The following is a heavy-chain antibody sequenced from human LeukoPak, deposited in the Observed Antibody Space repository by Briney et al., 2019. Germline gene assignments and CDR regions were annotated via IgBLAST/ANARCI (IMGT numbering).Heavy chain of an antibody. CDR2: INHSGST. CDR1: GGSFSGYY. J-gene: IGHJ4*02. D-gene: IGHD2-2*01. CDR3: ARGWRTFVVVPAAMSYYFDY. V-gene: IGHV4-34*01. Sequence: PSETLSLTCAVYGGSFSGYYWSWIRQPPGKGLEWIGEINHSGSTNYNPSLKSRVTISVDTSKNQLSLKLSSVTAADTAVYYCARGWRTFVVVPAAMSYYFDYWGQGTLVTVSS.